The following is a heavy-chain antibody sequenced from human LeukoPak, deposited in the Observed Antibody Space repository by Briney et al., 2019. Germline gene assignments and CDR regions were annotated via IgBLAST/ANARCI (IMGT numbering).Heavy chain of an antibody. CDR1: GFAFSSYA. CDR2: ISYDGSNK. J-gene: IGHJ4*02. V-gene: IGHV3-30*04. Sequence: GRSLRPSCAASGFAFSSYATHWVRQAPGKGLEWVAVISYDGSNKYYADSVKGRFTISRDNSKNTLYLQMNSLRAEDTAVYYCARDPLYWGQGTLVTVSS. CDR3: ARDPLY.